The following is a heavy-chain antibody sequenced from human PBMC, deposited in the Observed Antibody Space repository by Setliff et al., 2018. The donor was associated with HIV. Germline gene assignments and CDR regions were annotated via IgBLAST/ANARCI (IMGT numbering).Heavy chain of an antibody. CDR2: IYPDDSDT. CDR3: ARGFYGDYYFDY. V-gene: IGHV5-51*01. CDR1: GYSFTSYG. D-gene: IGHD4-17*01. Sequence: LGESLKISCKGSGYSFTSYGSXWVRQMPGKGLEWMAMIYPDDSDTRYSPSFQGQVTLSVDKSINTAYLQWSSLKASDTAMYYCARGFYGDYYFDYWGQGTLVTVSS. J-gene: IGHJ4*02.